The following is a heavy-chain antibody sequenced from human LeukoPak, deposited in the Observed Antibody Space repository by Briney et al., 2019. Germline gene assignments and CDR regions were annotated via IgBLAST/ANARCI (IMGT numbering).Heavy chain of an antibody. CDR3: AGDYGSGSQPFDY. V-gene: IGHV4-59*01. CDR2: IYYSGST. J-gene: IGHJ4*02. Sequence: SETLSLTCTVSGGSISSYYWSWIRQPPGKGLEWIGYIYYSGSTNYNPSLKSRVTISVDTSKNQFSLKLSSVTAADTAVYYCAGDYGSGSQPFDYWGQGTLVTVSS. D-gene: IGHD3-10*01. CDR1: GGSISSYY.